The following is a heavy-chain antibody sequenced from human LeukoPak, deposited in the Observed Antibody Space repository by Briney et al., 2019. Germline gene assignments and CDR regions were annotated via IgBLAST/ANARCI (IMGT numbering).Heavy chain of an antibody. V-gene: IGHV4-39*01. CDR3: ARHPYSYGYPNWFDP. D-gene: IGHD5-18*01. CDR2: IYYSGST. J-gene: IGHJ5*02. CDR1: GGSISSSSYY. Sequence: SETLSLTCTVSGGSISSSSYYWGWIRQPPGKGLEWIGSIYYSGSTYYNPSLKSRVTISVDTSKNQFSLKLSSVTAADTAVYYCARHPYSYGYPNWFDPWGQGTLVTVSS.